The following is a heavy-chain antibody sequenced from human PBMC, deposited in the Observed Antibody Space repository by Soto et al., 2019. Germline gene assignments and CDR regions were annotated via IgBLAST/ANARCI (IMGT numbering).Heavy chain of an antibody. J-gene: IGHJ4*01. CDR2: IYYSGST. CDR1: GGSASSGSYY. D-gene: IGHD3-3*01. Sequence: SETLSLTCTVSGGSASSGSYYWSWIRQPPGKGLEWIGYIYYSGSTNYNPSLKSRVTISVDTSKNQFSLKLSSVTAADTAVYYCASGVLRITIFGEVTHGRYFDYWGQGTLVTVSS. V-gene: IGHV4-61*01. CDR3: ASGVLRITIFGEVTHGRYFDY.